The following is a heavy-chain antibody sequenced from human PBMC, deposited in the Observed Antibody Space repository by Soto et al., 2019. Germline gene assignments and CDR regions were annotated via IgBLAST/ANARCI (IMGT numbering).Heavy chain of an antibody. J-gene: IGHJ4*02. Sequence: QVQLVQSGAEVKKPGSSVKVSCLASRGTFNRYAINWVRQAPGHGLEWLGALVPQFGTPNYAQKVQDRVTIVADESTNTPSMELRGLTSDDTAVYYCARQNRDTPMVPFDVWGQGTLVTVSS. D-gene: IGHD5-18*01. CDR3: ARQNRDTPMVPFDV. CDR1: RGTFNRYA. CDR2: LVPQFGTP. V-gene: IGHV1-69*01.